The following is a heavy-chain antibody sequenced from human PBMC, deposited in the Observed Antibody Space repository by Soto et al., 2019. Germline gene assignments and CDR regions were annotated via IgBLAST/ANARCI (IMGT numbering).Heavy chain of an antibody. V-gene: IGHV3-23*01. Sequence: GGSLRLSCAASGFTFSSYAMGWVRQAPGKGLKWVSIINGNGDSTYYVDSVRGRFTISRDNSKNTLYLQMNSLRAEDTALYYCAKVITGTNSPFDYWGQGTLVTVSS. D-gene: IGHD1-20*01. CDR1: GFTFSSYA. CDR3: AKVITGTNSPFDY. CDR2: INGNGDST. J-gene: IGHJ4*02.